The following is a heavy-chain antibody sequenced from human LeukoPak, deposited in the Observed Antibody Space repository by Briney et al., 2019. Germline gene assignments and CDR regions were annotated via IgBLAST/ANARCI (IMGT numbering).Heavy chain of an antibody. J-gene: IGHJ4*02. CDR2: IYYSGST. Sequence: SETLSLTCTVSGGFISSYYWSWIRQPPGKGLEWIGYIYYSGSTNYNPSLKSRVTISVDTSKNQFSLKLSSVTAADTAVYYCASERGGIFDYWGQGTLVTVSS. CDR1: GGFISSYY. D-gene: IGHD1-14*01. CDR3: ASERGGIFDY. V-gene: IGHV4-59*01.